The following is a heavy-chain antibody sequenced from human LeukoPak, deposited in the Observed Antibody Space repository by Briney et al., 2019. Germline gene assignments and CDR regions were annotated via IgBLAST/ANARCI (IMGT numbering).Heavy chain of an antibody. CDR1: GFALSSYW. CDR2: IKQDGNEK. D-gene: IGHD3-9*01. Sequence: GGSLRLSCAASGFALSSYWMSWVRQAPGKGLEWVANIKQDGNEKYYVDSVKGRFTISRDNAKNSLYLQMNSLRAEDTAVYYCARANDNYYYYYMDVWGKGTTVTIS. CDR3: ARANDNYYYYYMDV. V-gene: IGHV3-7*01. J-gene: IGHJ6*03.